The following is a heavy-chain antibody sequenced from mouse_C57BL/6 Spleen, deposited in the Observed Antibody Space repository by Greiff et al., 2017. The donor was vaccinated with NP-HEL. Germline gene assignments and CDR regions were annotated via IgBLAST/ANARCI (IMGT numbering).Heavy chain of an antibody. CDR2: IDPSDSET. Sequence: QVQLQQPGAELVRPGSSVKLSCKASGYTFTSYWMHWVKQRPIQGLEWIVNIDPSDSETHYNQKFKDKATLTVDKSSSTAYMQLSSLTSEDSAVYYCARYGSSLWYFDVWGTGTTVTVSS. V-gene: IGHV1-52*01. CDR3: ARYGSSLWYFDV. J-gene: IGHJ1*03. D-gene: IGHD1-1*01. CDR1: GYTFTSYW.